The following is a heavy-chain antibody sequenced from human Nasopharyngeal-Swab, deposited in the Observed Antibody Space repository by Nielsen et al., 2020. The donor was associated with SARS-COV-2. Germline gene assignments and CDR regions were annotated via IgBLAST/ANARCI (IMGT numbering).Heavy chain of an antibody. CDR2: INSDGRST. V-gene: IGHV3-74*01. J-gene: IGHJ6*02. D-gene: IGHD2-2*02. CDR1: GFTVSINY. Sequence: GESLKLSCAVSGFTVSINYMSWARQAPGKGLVWVSRINSDGRSTTYADSVKGRFTISRDNAKNTLYLQMNSLRAEDTAVYYCTRGYTENYYYYGMDVWGQGTTVTVSS. CDR3: TRGYTENYYYYGMDV.